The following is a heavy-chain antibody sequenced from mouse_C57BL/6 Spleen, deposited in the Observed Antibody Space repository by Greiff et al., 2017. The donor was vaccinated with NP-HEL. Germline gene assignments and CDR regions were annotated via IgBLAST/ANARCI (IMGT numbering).Heavy chain of an antibody. CDR3: ATTNYFDY. CDR1: GYTFTSYT. Sequence: QVHVKQSGAELARPGASVKMSCKASGYTFTSYTMHWVKQRPGQGLEWIGYINPSSGYTKYNQKFKDKATLTADKSSSTAYMQLSSLTSEDSAVYYCATTNYFDYWGQGTTLTVSS. D-gene: IGHD2-1*01. CDR2: INPSSGYT. J-gene: IGHJ2*01. V-gene: IGHV1-4*01.